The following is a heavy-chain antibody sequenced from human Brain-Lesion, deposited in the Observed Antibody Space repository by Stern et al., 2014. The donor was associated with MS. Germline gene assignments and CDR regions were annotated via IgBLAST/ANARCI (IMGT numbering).Heavy chain of an antibody. CDR1: GGSISSGGYY. D-gene: IGHD2-2*01. CDR3: ARGRVVPGFQYYATDV. CDR2: IFNSGST. V-gene: IGHV4-61*02. Sequence: VQLVQSGPGLVKPSQTLSLSCTVSGGSISSGGYYWSWIRQPAGKGLEWIGRIFNSGSTSFNPSLKSRVTIPIDTSKNQFSLRRTSMTAADTAVYYCARGRVVPGFQYYATDVWGQGTTVIVSS. J-gene: IGHJ6*02.